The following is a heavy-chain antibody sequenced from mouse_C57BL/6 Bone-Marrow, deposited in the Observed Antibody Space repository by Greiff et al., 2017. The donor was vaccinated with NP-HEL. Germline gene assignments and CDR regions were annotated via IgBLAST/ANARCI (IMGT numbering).Heavy chain of an antibody. CDR2: INPNNGGT. CDR1: GYTFTDYN. CDR3: ARGHYGGSPYYFDD. J-gene: IGHJ2*01. V-gene: IGHV1-18*01. D-gene: IGHD1-1*01. Sequence: EVKLVESGPELVKPGASVKISCKASGYTFTDYNMDWVKQSHGKSLEWIGDINPNNGGTNYNQKFKGKATLTVDKSSSTAYMELRSLTSEDTAVYYCARGHYGGSPYYFDDWGQGTTLTVSS.